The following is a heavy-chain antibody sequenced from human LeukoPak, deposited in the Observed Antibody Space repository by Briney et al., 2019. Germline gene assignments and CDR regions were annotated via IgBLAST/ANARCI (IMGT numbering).Heavy chain of an antibody. Sequence: ASVKVSCKASGYTFTGYYFHWVRQAPGQGLEWMGWINPNTAGTNYAQKFLGRVTLTWDTSISTSYMELNRLTSDDTAAYYCATSDGDFMAGHYYYMGVWGKGTSVTVSS. D-gene: IGHD3-10*01. J-gene: IGHJ6*03. CDR2: INPNTAGT. V-gene: IGHV1-2*02. CDR1: GYTFTGYY. CDR3: ATSDGDFMAGHYYYMGV.